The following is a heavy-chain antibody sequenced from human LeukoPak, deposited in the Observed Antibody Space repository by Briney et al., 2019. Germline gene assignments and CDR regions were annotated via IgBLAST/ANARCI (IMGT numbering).Heavy chain of an antibody. CDR2: IWSDGTNE. Sequence: GGSLRLSCVASGFSFSTCAIHWVRQAPGKGLEWVAIIWSDGTNEKYANSVKGRFTISRDNAKNSLYLQMNSLRAEDTAVYYCARDRTIFGVGYDAFDIWGQGTMVTVSS. J-gene: IGHJ3*02. CDR3: ARDRTIFGVGYDAFDI. D-gene: IGHD3-3*01. CDR1: GFSFSTCA. V-gene: IGHV3-33*01.